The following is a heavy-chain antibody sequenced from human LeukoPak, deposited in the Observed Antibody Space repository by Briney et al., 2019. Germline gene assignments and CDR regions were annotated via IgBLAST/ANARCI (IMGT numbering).Heavy chain of an antibody. J-gene: IGHJ4*02. CDR1: GGSISSGGYS. V-gene: IGHV4-30-2*01. CDR3: ARASYGSGDFAY. CDR2: IYHSGST. Sequence: KPSETLSLTCAVSGGSISSGGYSWSWIRQPPGKGLEWIGYIYHSGSTYYNPSLKSRVTISVDRSKNQFSLKLSSVTAADTAVYYCARASYGSGDFAYWGQGTLVTVSS. D-gene: IGHD3-10*01.